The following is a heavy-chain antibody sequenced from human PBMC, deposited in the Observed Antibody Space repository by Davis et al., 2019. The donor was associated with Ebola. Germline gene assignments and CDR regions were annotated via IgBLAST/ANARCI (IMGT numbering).Heavy chain of an antibody. J-gene: IGHJ5*02. CDR3: AREDGYCSSTSCYRGWFDP. CDR1: GGPFSGYY. CDR2: INHSGST. V-gene: IGHV4-34*01. Sequence: MPSETLSLTCAVYGGPFSGYYWSWIRQPPGKGLEWIGEINHSGSTNYNPSLKSRVTISVDTSKNQFSLKLSSVTAADTAVYYCAREDGYCSSTSCYRGWFDPWGQGTLVTVSS. D-gene: IGHD2-2*01.